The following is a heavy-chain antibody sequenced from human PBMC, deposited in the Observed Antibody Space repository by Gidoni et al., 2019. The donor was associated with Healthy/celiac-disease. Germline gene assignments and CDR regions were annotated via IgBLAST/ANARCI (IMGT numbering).Heavy chain of an antibody. CDR1: AFTFSSYA. V-gene: IGHV3-23*01. J-gene: IGHJ5*02. Sequence: EVQLLEYGGALVPLGGCLRLSCAASAFTFSSYAMSWVRQAPGKGLEWVSAISGSGGSTYYADTVKGLFTISRDNSKNTLYLQMNILRAEDTAVYYCAKDHSGFDPWGQGTLVTVSS. CDR3: AKDHSGFDP. CDR2: ISGSGGST.